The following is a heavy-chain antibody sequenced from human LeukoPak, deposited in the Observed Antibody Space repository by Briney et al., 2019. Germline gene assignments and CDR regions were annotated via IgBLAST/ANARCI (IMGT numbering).Heavy chain of an antibody. CDR1: GFTFSSYE. V-gene: IGHV3-48*03. CDR3: ARDSGDYVFRSAFDI. CDR2: ISSSGSTI. J-gene: IGHJ3*02. Sequence: GGSLRLSCVASGFTFSSYEMNWVRQAPGKGLEWVSYISSSGSTIYYADSVKGRFTISRDNAKNSLYLQMNSLRAEDTAVYYCARDSGDYVFRSAFDIWGQGTMVTVSS. D-gene: IGHD4-17*01.